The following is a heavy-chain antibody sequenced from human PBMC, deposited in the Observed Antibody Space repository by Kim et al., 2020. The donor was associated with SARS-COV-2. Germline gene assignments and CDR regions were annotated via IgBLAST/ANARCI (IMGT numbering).Heavy chain of an antibody. CDR1: GYTFTSYG. Sequence: ASVKVSCKASGYTFTSYGISWVRQAPGQGLEWMGWISAYNGNTNYAQKLQGRVTMTTDTSTSTAYMELRSLRSDDTAVYYCARGSEYQLLYGLEPTYNWFDPWGQGTLVTVSS. CDR3: ARGSEYQLLYGLEPTYNWFDP. J-gene: IGHJ5*02. V-gene: IGHV1-18*01. CDR2: ISAYNGNT. D-gene: IGHD2-2*02.